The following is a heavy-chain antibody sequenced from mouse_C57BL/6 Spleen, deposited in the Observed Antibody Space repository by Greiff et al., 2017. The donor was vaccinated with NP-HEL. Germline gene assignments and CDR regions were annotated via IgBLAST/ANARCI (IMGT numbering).Heavy chain of an antibody. Sequence: VQLQQPGTELVKPGASVKLSCKASGYTFTSYWRHWVKQRPGQGLAWIGNIYPSNGGTNYNEKIKSKATLTVYKSSSTAYMQLSSLTSEDSAVYYCARYYGNPYSMDYWGQGTSGTVSS. CDR2: IYPSNGGT. J-gene: IGHJ4*01. CDR1: GYTFTSYW. D-gene: IGHD2-1*01. V-gene: IGHV1-53*01. CDR3: ARYYGNPYSMDY.